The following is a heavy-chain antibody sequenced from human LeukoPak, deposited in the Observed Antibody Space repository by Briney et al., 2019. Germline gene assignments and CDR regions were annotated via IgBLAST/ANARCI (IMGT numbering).Heavy chain of an antibody. CDR1: GFTFSRNS. Sequence: GGSLRLSCAASGFTFSRNSMTWVRQAPGKGLEWVSAISGSDGSTYYADSVKGRSTISRDNSKNTLYLQMNSLRAEDTAVYYCATASVTAYDYWGQGTLVTVSS. CDR3: ATASVTAYDY. J-gene: IGHJ4*02. D-gene: IGHD2-21*02. CDR2: ISGSDGST. V-gene: IGHV3-23*01.